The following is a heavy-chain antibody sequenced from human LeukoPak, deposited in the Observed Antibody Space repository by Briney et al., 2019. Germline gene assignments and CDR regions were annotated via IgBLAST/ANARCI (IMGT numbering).Heavy chain of an antibody. CDR3: ARGPMVQGVITPRYWDFDL. CDR2: ISSSSSYI. D-gene: IGHD3-10*01. V-gene: IGHV3-21*01. Sequence: GGSLRLSCAASGFTFSSYSMNWVRQAPGKGLEWVSSISSSSSYIYYADSVKGRFTISRDNAKNSLYLQMNSLRAEDTAVYYCARGPMVQGVITPRYWDFDLWGRGTLVTVSS. J-gene: IGHJ2*01. CDR1: GFTFSSYS.